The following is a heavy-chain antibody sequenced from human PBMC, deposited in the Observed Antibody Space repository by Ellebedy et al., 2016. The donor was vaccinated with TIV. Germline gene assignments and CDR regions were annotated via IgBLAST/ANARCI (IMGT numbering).Heavy chain of an antibody. CDR1: GFVVRGHY. CDR2: IYDDDDT. Sequence: PGGSLRLSCAVSGFVVRGHYMSWVRQAPGKGLEWVSVIYDDDDTYYADSVKGRFTISRDNSKNTLNLQMNSLRADDTAVYYCARTIKGQTQSGDYEILDLWGQGILVTVSS. D-gene: IGHD4-17*01. J-gene: IGHJ5*02. CDR3: ARTIKGQTQSGDYEILDL. V-gene: IGHV3-53*01.